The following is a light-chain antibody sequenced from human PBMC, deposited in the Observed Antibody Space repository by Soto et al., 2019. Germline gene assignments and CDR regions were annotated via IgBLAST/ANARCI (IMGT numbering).Light chain of an antibody. Sequence: DIQMTQSPATLSASVGDRVTITCRASQSVRSWLAWYQQKPGTAPKLLIFDASRLESGVPSRFSGSASGTEFTLTISSLQPDDFATYYCQHYNSYSEACGQGTKVDIK. V-gene: IGKV1-5*01. CDR2: DAS. J-gene: IGKJ1*01. CDR1: QSVRSW. CDR3: QHYNSYSEA.